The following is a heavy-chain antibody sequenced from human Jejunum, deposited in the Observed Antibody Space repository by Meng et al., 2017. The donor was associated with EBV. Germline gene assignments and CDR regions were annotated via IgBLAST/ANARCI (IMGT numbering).Heavy chain of an antibody. Sequence: EVQLVESGGGFVTLGGSLRLSGVASGFTFSNAWMSWVRQAPGKGLEWVGRIKRKIDGEATDYAAPVKGRFTISRDDSKNTVYLQMNSLKTEDTAVYYCFDHAYWGQGTLVTVSS. CDR1: GFTFSNAW. J-gene: IGHJ4*02. V-gene: IGHV3-15*01. CDR3: FDHAY. CDR2: IKRKIDGEAT.